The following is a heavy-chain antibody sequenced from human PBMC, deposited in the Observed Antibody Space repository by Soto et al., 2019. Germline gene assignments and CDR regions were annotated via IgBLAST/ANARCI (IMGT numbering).Heavy chain of an antibody. CDR2: IIPFLGIA. V-gene: IGHV1-69*02. D-gene: IGHD2-2*01. Sequence: QVQLVQSGAEVQKPGSSVKVSCKASGGTFSSYTISWVRQAPGQGLEWRGRIIPFLGIANYAQKFQGRVTITADKSTSTADMELSSLRSEDTAVYYCARGRSGTEILVVPAATYYMDVWGKGTTVTVSS. CDR1: GGTFSSYT. J-gene: IGHJ6*03. CDR3: ARGRSGTEILVVPAATYYMDV.